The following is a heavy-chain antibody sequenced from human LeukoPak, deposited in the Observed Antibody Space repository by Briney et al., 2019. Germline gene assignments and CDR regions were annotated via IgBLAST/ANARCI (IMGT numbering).Heavy chain of an antibody. CDR3: ARELIGGSHDFGVFDI. CDR1: GGTFSSYA. D-gene: IGHD1-26*01. J-gene: IGHJ3*02. Sequence: SVKVSCKASGGTFSSYAISWVRQAPGQGLEWMGGIIPIFGTANYAQKFQGRVTITADESTSTAYMELSSLRSEDTAVYYCARELIGGSHDFGVFDIWGQGTMVTVSS. V-gene: IGHV1-69*01. CDR2: IIPIFGTA.